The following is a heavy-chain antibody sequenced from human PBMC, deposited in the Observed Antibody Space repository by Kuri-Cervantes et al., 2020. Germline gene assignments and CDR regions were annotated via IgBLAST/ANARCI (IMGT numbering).Heavy chain of an antibody. CDR1: GFTFSNYA. CDR2: ISGSGGST. D-gene: IGHD3-16*02. Sequence: GESLKISCAASGFTFSNYAMSWVRQAPGKGLEWVSAISGSGGSTHYADSVKGRFTISRDNSKNTLFLQMHSPRAEDTAVYYCAKGVSGMITFGGVIVIPGFDYWGQGTLVTVSS. V-gene: IGHV3-23*01. CDR3: AKGVSGMITFGGVIVIPGFDY. J-gene: IGHJ4*02.